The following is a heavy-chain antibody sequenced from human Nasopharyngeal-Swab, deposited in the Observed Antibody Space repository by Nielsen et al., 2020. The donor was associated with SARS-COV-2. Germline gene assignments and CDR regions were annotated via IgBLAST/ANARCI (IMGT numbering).Heavy chain of an antibody. Sequence: SETLSLTCAVYGGSFSGYYWSWIRQPPGKGLEWIGEINHSGSTNYNPSLKSRVTISVDTSKNQFSLKLSSVTAADTAVYYCARGYNWTRGFVSRGSDYWGQGTLVTVSS. CDR1: GGSFSGYY. CDR3: ARGYNWTRGFVSRGSDY. V-gene: IGHV4-34*01. D-gene: IGHD1-20*01. J-gene: IGHJ4*02. CDR2: INHSGST.